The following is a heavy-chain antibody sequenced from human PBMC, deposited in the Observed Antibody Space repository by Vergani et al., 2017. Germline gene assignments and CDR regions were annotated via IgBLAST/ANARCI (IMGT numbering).Heavy chain of an antibody. CDR2: IYYSGST. J-gene: IGHJ6*03. CDR1: GGSISSYY. Sequence: QVQLQESGPGLVKPSETLSLTCTVSGGSISSYYWSWIRQPPGKGLEWIGYIYYSGSTNYNPSLKSRVTISVDTSKNQFSLKLSSVTAADTAVYYCARGRYSSSWYGYYYYYMDVWGKXP. V-gene: IGHV4-59*01. CDR3: ARGRYSSSWYGYYYYYMDV. D-gene: IGHD6-13*01.